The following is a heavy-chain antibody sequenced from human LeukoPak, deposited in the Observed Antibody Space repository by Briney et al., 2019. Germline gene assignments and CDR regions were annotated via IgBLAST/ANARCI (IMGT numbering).Heavy chain of an antibody. Sequence: GASVKVSCKDSGYTLTELSMHWVRQAPGKGLEWMGGFDPEDGETIYAQKFQGRVTMTEDTSTDTAYMELSSLRSEDTAVYYCATDLFRLGYCSSTSCYGGYWGQGTLVTVSS. V-gene: IGHV1-24*01. CDR1: GYTLTELS. CDR3: ATDLFRLGYCSSTSCYGGY. D-gene: IGHD2-2*01. J-gene: IGHJ4*02. CDR2: FDPEDGET.